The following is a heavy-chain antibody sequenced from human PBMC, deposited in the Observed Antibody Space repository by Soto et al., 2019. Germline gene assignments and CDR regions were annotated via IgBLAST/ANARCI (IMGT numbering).Heavy chain of an antibody. CDR2: ISSSSSYI. V-gene: IGHV3-21*01. CDR1: GFTFSSYS. J-gene: IGHJ6*02. CDR3: ARLGAAAGTPPYYYYGMDV. D-gene: IGHD6-13*01. Sequence: GGLRLSCAASGFTFSSYSMNWVRQAPGKGLEWVSSISSSSSYIYYADSVKGRFTISRDNAKNSLYLQMNSLRAEDTAVYYCARLGAAAGTPPYYYYGMDVWGQGTTVTVS.